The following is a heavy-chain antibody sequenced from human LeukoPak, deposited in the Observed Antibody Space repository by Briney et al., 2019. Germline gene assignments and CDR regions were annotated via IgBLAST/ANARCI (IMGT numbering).Heavy chain of an antibody. CDR3: TRDTSLSLPGGFDY. CDR2: ISSSSTYI. J-gene: IGHJ4*02. D-gene: IGHD3-16*02. V-gene: IGHV3-21*01. Sequence: GGSLRLSCAASGFTFSSYSMNWVRQAPGKGLEWVSTISSSSTYIYYADSVKGRFTIFRDNAKNSLSLQMNSLRAEDTAVYYCTRDTSLSLPGGFDYWGQGTLVTVSS. CDR1: GFTFSSYS.